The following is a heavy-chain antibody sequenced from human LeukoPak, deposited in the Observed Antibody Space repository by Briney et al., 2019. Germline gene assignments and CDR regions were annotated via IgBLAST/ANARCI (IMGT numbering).Heavy chain of an antibody. D-gene: IGHD3-10*01. J-gene: IGHJ4*02. CDR3: ARDSSKRLWFGELIGDY. CDR1: GFTFSSYG. CDR2: ISYDGNNK. V-gene: IGHV3-30*03. Sequence: GGSLRLSCAASGFTFSSYGMHWVRQAPGKGLEWVAVISYDGNNKYYADSVKGRFTLSRDNSKNTLYLHMNGLRAEDTAVYYCARDSSKRLWFGELIGDYWGQGTLITVSS.